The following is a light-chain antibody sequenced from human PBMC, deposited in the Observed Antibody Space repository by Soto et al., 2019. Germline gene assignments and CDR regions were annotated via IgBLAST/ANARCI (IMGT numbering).Light chain of an antibody. CDR3: SSYTDSSNDV. CDR2: DVS. CDR1: STYIGRYDY. V-gene: IGLV2-14*01. J-gene: IGLJ1*01. Sequence: QSALAQPASVSGSPGQSITISCTGTSTYIGRYDYVSWYQQHPGKAPKLIIYDVSNRPSGVSNRFSGSKSGNTASLTISGLQAEDEADYYCSSYTDSSNDVFGTGTKVTVL.